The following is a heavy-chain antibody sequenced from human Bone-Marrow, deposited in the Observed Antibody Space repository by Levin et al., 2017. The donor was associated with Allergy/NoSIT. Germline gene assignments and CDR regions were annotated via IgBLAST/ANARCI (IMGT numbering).Heavy chain of an antibody. V-gene: IGHV3-23*01. D-gene: IGHD7-27*01. CDR3: SRRGAPANWGAFDI. CDR1: AFTFSTYA. Sequence: GGSLRLSCGASAFTFSTYAMAWVRQAPGKGLEWVSAISGSGDSTYYADSVKGRFTISRDNSKNTLHLQMDSLRGEDTAVYYCSRRGAPANWGAFDIWGQGTMVTVSS. CDR2: ISGSGDST. J-gene: IGHJ3*02.